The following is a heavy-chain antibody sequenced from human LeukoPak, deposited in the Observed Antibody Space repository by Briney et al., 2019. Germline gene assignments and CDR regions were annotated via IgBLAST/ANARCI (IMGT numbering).Heavy chain of an antibody. D-gene: IGHD3-10*01. J-gene: IGHJ4*02. CDR3: ARELPRGLLWFGELLSSLFDY. CDR2: IFYSGST. Sequence: SETLSLTCTVSGGSISSGDYYWSWIRQPPGKGLEWIGYIFYSGSTYYNPSLKSRVTISVDTSKNQFSLKLSSVTAADTAVYYCARELPRGLLWFGELLSSLFDYWGQGTLVTVSS. V-gene: IGHV4-30-4*08. CDR1: GGSISSGDYY.